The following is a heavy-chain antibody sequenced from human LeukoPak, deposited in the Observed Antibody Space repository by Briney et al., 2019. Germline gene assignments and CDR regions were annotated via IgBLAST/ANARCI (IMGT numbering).Heavy chain of an antibody. Sequence: GASVKVSCKASGYTFTAHYLHWVRQAPGQGLEWMGWIHPNSGDTNYAQGFLGRVTMTRDTSISAVYMELSSLTSDDTAVYYCSREDFWGQGTLVTVSS. CDR1: GYTFTAHY. V-gene: IGHV1-2*02. J-gene: IGHJ4*02. CDR3: SREDF. CDR2: IHPNSGDT.